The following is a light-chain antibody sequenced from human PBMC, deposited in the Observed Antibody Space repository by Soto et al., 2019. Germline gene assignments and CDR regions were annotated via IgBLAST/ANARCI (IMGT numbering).Light chain of an antibody. CDR1: QGISSY. CDR3: QQYYSSWT. CDR2: AAS. J-gene: IGKJ1*01. Sequence: AIRMTQSPSSLSASTGDRVTITCRASQGISSYLAWYQQKPGKAPKLLIYAASTLQSGVPSRFSGSGSGTDFTLTISCLQSEDFATYYCQQYYSSWTFGQATKVEIK. V-gene: IGKV1-8*01.